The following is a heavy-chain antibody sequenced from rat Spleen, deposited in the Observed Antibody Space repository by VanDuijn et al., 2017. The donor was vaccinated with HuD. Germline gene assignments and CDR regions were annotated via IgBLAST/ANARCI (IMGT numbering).Heavy chain of an antibody. Sequence: EVQLVESGGGLVQPGRSLKLSCAASGFTYSNYVMAWVRQAPTKGLEWVASISYEGSSTYYPDSVKGRFTISRDNAKSTLYLQMNSLRSEDTATYYCTREEASVAGYEFWGQGVMVTVSS. V-gene: IGHV5-20*01. CDR1: GFTYSNYV. J-gene: IGHJ2*01. CDR2: ISYEGSST. D-gene: IGHD1-7*01. CDR3: TREEASVAGYEF.